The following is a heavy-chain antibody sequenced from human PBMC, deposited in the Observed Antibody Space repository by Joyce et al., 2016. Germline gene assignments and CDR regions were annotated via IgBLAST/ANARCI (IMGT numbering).Heavy chain of an antibody. Sequence: QVQLVESGGGVVRPGGSLRLSCVASGFPFNERGTHCVRQAPGKGREWVARITSEGSRQLYTDSVKGRFTISRDNSRNTVYLQMDSLRPDDTAVFYCAKRGFCSGGRCYSFHFHLWGQGTLVTVSA. CDR1: GFPFNERG. V-gene: IGHV3-30*18. J-gene: IGHJ4*02. D-gene: IGHD2-15*01. CDR3: AKRGFCSGGRCYSFHFHL. CDR2: ITSEGSRQ.